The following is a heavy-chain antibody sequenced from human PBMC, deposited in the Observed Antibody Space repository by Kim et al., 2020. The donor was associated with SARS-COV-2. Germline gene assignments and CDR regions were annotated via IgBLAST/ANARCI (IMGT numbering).Heavy chain of an antibody. V-gene: IGHV1-46*01. CDR3: ARVGGLVDIVATIKVWWDDKSYYYYGMDV. CDR2: INPSGGST. CDR1: GYTFTSYY. Sequence: ASVKVSCKASGYTFTSYYMHWVRQAPGQGLEWMGIINPSGGSTSYAQKFQGRVTMTRDTSTSTVYMELSSLRSEDTAVYYCARVGGLVDIVATIKVWWDDKSYYYYGMDVWGQGTTVTVSS. J-gene: IGHJ6*02. D-gene: IGHD5-12*01.